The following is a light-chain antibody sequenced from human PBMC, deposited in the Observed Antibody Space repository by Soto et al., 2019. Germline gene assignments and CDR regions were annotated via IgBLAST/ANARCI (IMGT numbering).Light chain of an antibody. V-gene: IGKV1-39*01. CDR3: QQSYSTLR. CDR1: QSISSY. J-gene: IGKJ2*03. CDR2: AAS. Sequence: DIQMTQSPSSLSASVGDRVTITCRASQSISSYLNWYQQKPGKAPKLLIYAASSLQSGVPSRFSGSGSGTDFTLTISSPQPEDFATYYCQQSYSTLRFGQGTKLEIK.